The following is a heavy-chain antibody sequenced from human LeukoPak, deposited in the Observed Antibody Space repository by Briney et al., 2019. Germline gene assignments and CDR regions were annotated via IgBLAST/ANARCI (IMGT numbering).Heavy chain of an antibody. Sequence: SETLSLTCTVSGGSISSYYWSWIRQPAGKGLEWIGRIYTSGSTNYNPSLKSRVTMSVDTSKNQFSLKLSSVTAADTAVYYCARGTLELRDNYYYYMDVWGKGTTVTVSS. J-gene: IGHJ6*03. CDR1: GGSISSYY. V-gene: IGHV4-4*07. D-gene: IGHD1-7*01. CDR2: IYTSGST. CDR3: ARGTLELRDNYYYYMDV.